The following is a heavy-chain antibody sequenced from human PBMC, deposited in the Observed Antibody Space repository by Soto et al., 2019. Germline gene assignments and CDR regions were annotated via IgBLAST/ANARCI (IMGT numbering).Heavy chain of an antibody. Sequence: TGGSLRLSCAASGFTFSSYAMSWVRQAPGKGLEWVSAISGSRGITYYADSVKGRFTISRDNSKNTLYLQMNSLRAEDTAVYYCVLWPPYYFDYWGQGTLVTVSS. J-gene: IGHJ4*02. CDR2: ISGSRGIT. D-gene: IGHD3-10*01. CDR1: GFTFSSYA. V-gene: IGHV3-23*01. CDR3: VLWPPYYFDY.